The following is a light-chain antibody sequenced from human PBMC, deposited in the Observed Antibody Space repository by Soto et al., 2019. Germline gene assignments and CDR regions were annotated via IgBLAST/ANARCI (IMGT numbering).Light chain of an antibody. CDR2: EVS. J-gene: IGLJ2*01. V-gene: IGLV2-14*01. Sequence: QSALTQPASVSGSPGQSITISCTGTSSDVGGYNYVSWYQVKPGKVPKLMIFEVSNRPSGVSNRFSGSKSGNTASLTISGLQAEDEADYYCCSYAGSYTFVFGGGTKLTVL. CDR1: SSDVGGYNY. CDR3: CSYAGSYTFV.